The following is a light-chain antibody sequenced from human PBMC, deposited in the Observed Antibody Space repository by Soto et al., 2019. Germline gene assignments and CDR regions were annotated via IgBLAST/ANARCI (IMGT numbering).Light chain of an antibody. Sequence: QSVLTQPPSVTGAPGQRVTISCTGNNSNIGAGSGVNWYQQFPDKAPKLLIYANTHRPSGVPDRFSGSTSATSASLAITGLQTQNEADYSCQPFDSSLPGLFFGGGTQLTVL. V-gene: IGLV1-40*01. CDR2: ANT. CDR1: NSNIGAGSG. J-gene: IGLJ2*01. CDR3: QPFDSSLPGLF.